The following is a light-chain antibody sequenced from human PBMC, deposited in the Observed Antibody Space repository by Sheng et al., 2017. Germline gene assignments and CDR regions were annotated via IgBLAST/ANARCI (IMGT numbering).Light chain of an antibody. CDR1: SSNIGAGYD. Sequence: QSVLTQPPSVSGAPGQRVTISCTGSSSNIGAGYDVHWYQQLPGTAPKLLIYGNRNRPSGVPDRFSGSKSGTSASLAISGLRSEDEADYYCAAWDDSLSGPGFGGGTKLTVL. V-gene: IGLV1-40*01. CDR2: GNR. CDR3: AAWDDSLSGPG. J-gene: IGLJ2*01.